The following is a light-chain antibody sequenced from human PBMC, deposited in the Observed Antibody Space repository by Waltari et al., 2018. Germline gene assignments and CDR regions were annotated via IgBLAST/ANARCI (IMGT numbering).Light chain of an antibody. Sequence: EIVMPQSPATLSVAPGETATLSCRASQSVSSTVAWYQKRPGQAPRLLIYDASTRATSIPAKFRGSGSGTEFTLTISSLQSEDFAVYYCQQYNRWPPITFGHGTRLEIK. CDR3: QQYNRWPPIT. J-gene: IGKJ5*01. V-gene: IGKV3-15*01. CDR2: DAS. CDR1: QSVSST.